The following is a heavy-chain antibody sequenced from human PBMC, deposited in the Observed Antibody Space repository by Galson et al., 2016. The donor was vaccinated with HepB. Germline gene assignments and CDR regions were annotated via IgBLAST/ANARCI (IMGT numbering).Heavy chain of an antibody. CDR3: ARDFLFAHDL. J-gene: IGHJ5*02. CDR2: IKQDGSEK. D-gene: IGHD3-3*01. V-gene: IGHV3-7*05. Sequence: SLRLSCAASGLTFTNYWMTWVRQAPGKGLEWVANIKQDGSEKYYVGSVKGRFTISRDNAKNSLYLQMNSLRAEDTAVYYCARDFLFAHDLWGPGTLVTVSS. CDR1: GLTFTNYW.